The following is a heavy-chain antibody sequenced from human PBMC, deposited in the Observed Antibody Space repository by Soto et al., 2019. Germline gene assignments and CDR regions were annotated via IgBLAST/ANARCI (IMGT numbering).Heavy chain of an antibody. V-gene: IGHV3-23*01. Sequence: EVQLLESGGDLVQPGGSLRLSCAASGFSFSNYAMSWVRQAPGKGLEWVSIISGSGGSTDYADSVKGRFTISRDNSKNTLYLQMNSLRAEDTAVYYCPLQRTTVYIVYFDYWGQGTLVTVSS. J-gene: IGHJ4*02. D-gene: IGHD4-17*01. CDR2: ISGSGGST. CDR3: PLQRTTVYIVYFDY. CDR1: GFSFSNYA.